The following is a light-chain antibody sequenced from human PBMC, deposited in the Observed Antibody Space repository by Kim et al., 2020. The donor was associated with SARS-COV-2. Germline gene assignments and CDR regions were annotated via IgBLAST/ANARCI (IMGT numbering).Light chain of an antibody. CDR2: DVS. CDR1: SNDVGGYNY. V-gene: IGLV2-11*03. Sequence: PGQSVTISCNGTSNDVGGYNYVSWYQQHPGKAPKLMIYDVSNRPSGVPDRFSGSKSGNTASLTISGLQPEDEADYYCCSYAGSYTVFGGGTKLTVL. J-gene: IGLJ2*01. CDR3: CSYAGSYTV.